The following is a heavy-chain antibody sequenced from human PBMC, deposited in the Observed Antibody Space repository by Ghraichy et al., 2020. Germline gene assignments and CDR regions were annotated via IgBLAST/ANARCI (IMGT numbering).Heavy chain of an antibody. D-gene: IGHD2-2*01. V-gene: IGHV3-30*02. CDR3: AKDLLYQLLEPFWFDP. J-gene: IGHJ5*02. CDR2: IWYDGGNK. Sequence: GGSLRLSCAASGFTFSSYGMHWVRQAPGKGLEWVAFIWYDGGNKYYADSVKGRFTISRDNSNNTLYLQMNSLRAEYTAVYYCAKDLLYQLLEPFWFDPWGQGTLVTVSS. CDR1: GFTFSSYG.